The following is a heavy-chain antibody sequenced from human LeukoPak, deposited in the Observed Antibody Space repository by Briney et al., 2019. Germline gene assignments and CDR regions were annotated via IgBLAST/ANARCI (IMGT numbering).Heavy chain of an antibody. CDR3: AAPAGAANWLDP. CDR2: IWYDGSKT. Sequence: PGGPLRLSCVATGIAFSRYGMHWVRQAPGKGLEWVAFIWYDGSKTYYGDSVKGRFTISRDNSKNTVYLQMSTLRADDTAVYYCAAPAGAANWLDPWGQGTLVTVSS. D-gene: IGHD1-26*01. J-gene: IGHJ5*02. V-gene: IGHV3-30*02. CDR1: GIAFSRYG.